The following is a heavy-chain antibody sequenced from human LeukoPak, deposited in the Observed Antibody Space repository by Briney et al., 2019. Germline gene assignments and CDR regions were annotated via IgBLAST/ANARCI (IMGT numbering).Heavy chain of an antibody. J-gene: IGHJ5*02. V-gene: IGHV3-66*01. CDR2: IYSGGST. CDR1: EFSVGSNY. Sequence: GGSLRLSCAASEFSVGSNYMTWVRQAPGKGLEWVSLIYSGGSTYYADSVKGRFTISRDNSKNTLYLQMNSLRAEDTAVYYCARDSPSSTRNWFDPWGQGTLVTVSS. D-gene: IGHD6-6*01. CDR3: ARDSPSSTRNWFDP.